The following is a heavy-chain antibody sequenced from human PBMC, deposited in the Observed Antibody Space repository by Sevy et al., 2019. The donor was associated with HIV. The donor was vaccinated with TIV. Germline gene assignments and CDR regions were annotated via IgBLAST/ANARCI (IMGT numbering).Heavy chain of an antibody. V-gene: IGHV1-69*13. CDR1: GGTFSNYA. J-gene: IGHJ6*02. Sequence: ASVKVSCKASGGTFSNYAISWARQAPGQGLEWMGGFIPMFDTANYAQKFQGKVTLTADGSTTTAYMEVSSLRSEDTAVYYCSGSYFDSSGYSPLYYYGMDVWGQRTTVTVSS. D-gene: IGHD3-22*01. CDR2: FIPMFDTA. CDR3: SGSYFDSSGYSPLYYYGMDV.